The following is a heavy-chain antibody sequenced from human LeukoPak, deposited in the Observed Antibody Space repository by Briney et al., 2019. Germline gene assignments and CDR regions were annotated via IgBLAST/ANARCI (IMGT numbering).Heavy chain of an antibody. V-gene: IGHV1-3*01. CDR2: INAGNGNT. D-gene: IGHD6-19*01. J-gene: IGHJ4*02. CDR3: ARSLQWLVGDY. Sequence: GASVKVSCKASGYTFASYAMHWVRQAPGQRLEWMGWINAGNGNTKYSQKFQGRVTITRDTSASTAYMELSSLRSEDTAVYYCARSLQWLVGDYWGQGTLVTVSS. CDR1: GYTFASYA.